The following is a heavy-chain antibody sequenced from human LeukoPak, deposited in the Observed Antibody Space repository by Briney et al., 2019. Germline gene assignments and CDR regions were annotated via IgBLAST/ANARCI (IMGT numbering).Heavy chain of an antibody. J-gene: IGHJ4*02. CDR2: IKRDGSEK. Sequence: PGGSLRLSCAASGFSFTTYGMSWVRQAPGKGLEWVANIKRDGSEKYYVDSVKGRFTISRDNAKNSLYLQMNSLRAEDTAVYYCARDLDYWGQGTLVTVSS. CDR3: ARDLDY. V-gene: IGHV3-7*01. CDR1: GFSFTTYG.